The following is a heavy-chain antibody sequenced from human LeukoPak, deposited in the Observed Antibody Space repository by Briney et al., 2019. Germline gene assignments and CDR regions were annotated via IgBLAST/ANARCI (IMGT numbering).Heavy chain of an antibody. Sequence: GGSLRLSCAASGFTFSSYAMSWVRQAPGKGLEWVSAISGSGGSTYYADSVKGRFTISRDNFKNTLYLQMNSLRAEDTAVYYCAKDGYCSGGSCYKGDYWGQGTLVTVSS. CDR2: ISGSGGST. D-gene: IGHD2-15*01. V-gene: IGHV3-23*01. CDR1: GFTFSSYA. J-gene: IGHJ4*02. CDR3: AKDGYCSGGSCYKGDY.